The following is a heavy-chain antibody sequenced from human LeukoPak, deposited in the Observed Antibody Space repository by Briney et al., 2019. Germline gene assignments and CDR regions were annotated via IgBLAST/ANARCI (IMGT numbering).Heavy chain of an antibody. Sequence: GGSLRLSCVVSGFTFTSNYMSWVRQAPGKGLEWVSVIYSGGTTNYSDSVKGRCTVYRDNSKNTLYLQMNSLRAEDTAVYYCASKLTSGYWGQGTLVTVSS. V-gene: IGHV3-66*01. CDR3: ASKLTSGY. D-gene: IGHD4-17*01. J-gene: IGHJ4*02. CDR2: IYSGGTT. CDR1: GFTFTSNY.